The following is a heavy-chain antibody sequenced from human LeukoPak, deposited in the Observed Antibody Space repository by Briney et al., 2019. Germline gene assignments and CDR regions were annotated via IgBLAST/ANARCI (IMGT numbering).Heavy chain of an antibody. CDR3: ARENIVAVPRRPYSGMDV. CDR2: IWYDGSNK. V-gene: IGHV3-33*01. Sequence: PGRSLRLSCAASGFTFSSYGMHWVRQAPGKGLEWVAVIWYDGSNKYYADSVKGRFTISRDNSKNTLYLQMNSLRAEDTAVYYCARENIVAVPRRPYSGMDVWGQGTTVTVSS. D-gene: IGHD2-2*01. J-gene: IGHJ6*02. CDR1: GFTFSSYG.